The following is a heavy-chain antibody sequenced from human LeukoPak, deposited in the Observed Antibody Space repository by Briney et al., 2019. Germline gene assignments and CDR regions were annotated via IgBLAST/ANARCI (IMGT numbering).Heavy chain of an antibody. D-gene: IGHD2-21*01. Sequence: GGSLRLSCAASGFTVSSNYMSWVRQAPGKGLEWVSVIYSGGSTYYAGSVKGRFTISRDSSKNTLFLQMNRLRPEDAAVYYCAKAPVTTCRGAYCYPFDYWGQGTLVTVSS. J-gene: IGHJ4*02. CDR3: AKAPVTTCRGAYCYPFDY. CDR2: IYSGGST. CDR1: GFTVSSNY. V-gene: IGHV3-53*01.